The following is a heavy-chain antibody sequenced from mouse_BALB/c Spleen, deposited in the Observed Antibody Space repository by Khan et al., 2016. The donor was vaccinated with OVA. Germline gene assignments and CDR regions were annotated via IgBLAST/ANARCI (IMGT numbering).Heavy chain of an antibody. CDR2: MNTNTGEP. J-gene: IGHJ2*01. CDR1: GYTFNDYV. Sequence: QIQLVQSGPELKKPGASVKISCKASGYTFNDYVMNWVKQSPGEGLKWMGWMNTNTGEPTYADDFQGRVAFSLETSASTAYLQLSSLKNEDTATYSCVGVHVAYWGQGTTLTVSS. V-gene: IGHV9-3-1*01. CDR3: VGVHVAY. D-gene: IGHD3-3*01.